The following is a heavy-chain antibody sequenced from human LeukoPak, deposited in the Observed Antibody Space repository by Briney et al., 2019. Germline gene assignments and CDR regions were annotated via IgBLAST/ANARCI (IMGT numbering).Heavy chain of an antibody. CDR1: GGSINNYY. Sequence: SETLSLICTVSGGSINNYYWNWIRQSPGKGLEWMGSIYYTGGTNNNPSLKGRVTLSVDTSKNQFSLKLTSVTASDTAVYYCARVNTDYRGPLDYWGQGTLVTVSS. CDR2: IYYTGGT. D-gene: IGHD4-11*01. J-gene: IGHJ4*02. V-gene: IGHV4-59*12. CDR3: ARVNTDYRGPLDY.